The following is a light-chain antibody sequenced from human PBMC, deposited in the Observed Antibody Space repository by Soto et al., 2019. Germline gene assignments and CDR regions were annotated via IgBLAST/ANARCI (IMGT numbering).Light chain of an antibody. V-gene: IGKV1-39*01. CDR1: QGINIY. CDR2: AAS. Sequence: DIQMTQSPSSLSASVGDRVTLTCRTSQGINIYLNWYQQRPGKAPQLLIYAASNLHSGVPSRFSGSGSWTDFSLTINNLQPEDVATYYCQQAYGSPLTFGGGTKVE. J-gene: IGKJ4*01. CDR3: QQAYGSPLT.